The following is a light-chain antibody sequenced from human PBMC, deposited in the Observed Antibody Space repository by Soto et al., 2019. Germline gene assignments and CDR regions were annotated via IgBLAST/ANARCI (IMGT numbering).Light chain of an antibody. CDR1: QSVSSY. Sequence: EIVLTQSPGTLSLSRGERATLSCRASQSVSSYLAWYQQKPGQAPRLLIYDASNRATGIPARFSGSGSGTDFTLTISSLEPEDFAVNYCQQRSNWPPITVGQGTRLEIK. V-gene: IGKV3-11*01. CDR2: DAS. CDR3: QQRSNWPPIT. J-gene: IGKJ5*01.